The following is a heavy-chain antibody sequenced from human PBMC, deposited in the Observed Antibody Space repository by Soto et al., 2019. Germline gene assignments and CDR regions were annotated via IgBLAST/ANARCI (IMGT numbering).Heavy chain of an antibody. CDR1: GFTFTSYA. J-gene: IGHJ4*02. V-gene: IGHV3-23*01. D-gene: IGHD2-15*01. CDR3: AKRRGAGGHFDY. Sequence: GGSLRLSCAASGFTFTSYAMSWVRQAPGKGLEWVSAISGSGGSSYYADSVKGRFTISRDNSKNTLFLQMNSLTAEDTAVYFCAKRRGAGGHFDYWGQGALVTVSS. CDR2: ISGSGGSS.